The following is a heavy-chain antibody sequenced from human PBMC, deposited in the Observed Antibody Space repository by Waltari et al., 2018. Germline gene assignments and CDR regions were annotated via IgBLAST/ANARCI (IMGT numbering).Heavy chain of an antibody. CDR2: GST. J-gene: IGHJ6*03. V-gene: IGHV4-59*09. CDR3: ARGYSPDYYYYMDV. Sequence: GSTNYNPSLKSRVTISVDTSKNQFSLKLSSVTAADTAVYYCARGYSPDYYYYMDVWGKGTTVTVSS. D-gene: IGHD5-18*01.